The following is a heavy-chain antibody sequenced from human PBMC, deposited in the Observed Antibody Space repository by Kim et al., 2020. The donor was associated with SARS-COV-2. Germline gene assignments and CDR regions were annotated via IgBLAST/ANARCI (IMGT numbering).Heavy chain of an antibody. CDR1: GFTFSSYS. D-gene: IGHD6-6*01. Sequence: GGSLRLSCAASGFTFSSYSMNWVRQAPGKGLEWVSSISSSSSYIYYADSVKGRFTISRDNAKNSLYLQMNSLRAEDTAVYYCARGAGIAARGVWGQGTLVTVSS. CDR3: ARGAGIAARGV. J-gene: IGHJ4*02. CDR2: ISSSSSYI. V-gene: IGHV3-21*01.